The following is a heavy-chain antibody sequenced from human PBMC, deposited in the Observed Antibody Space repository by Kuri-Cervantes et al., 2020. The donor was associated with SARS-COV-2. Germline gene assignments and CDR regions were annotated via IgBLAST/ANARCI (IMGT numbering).Heavy chain of an antibody. CDR3: AKSTGGGYYYYYMDV. V-gene: IGHV4-34*01. Sequence: GSLRLSCAVYGGSFSGYYWSWIRQPPGKGLEWIGEINHSGSTNYNPSLKSRVTISVDTSKNQFSLKLSSVTAADTAVYYCAKSTGGGYYYYYMDVWAKGPRSPSP. CDR1: GGSFSGYY. CDR2: INHSGST. J-gene: IGHJ6*03. D-gene: IGHD2-15*01.